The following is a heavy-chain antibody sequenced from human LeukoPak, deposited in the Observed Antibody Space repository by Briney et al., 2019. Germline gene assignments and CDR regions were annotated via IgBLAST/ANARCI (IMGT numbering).Heavy chain of an antibody. V-gene: IGHV1-46*01. CDR2: IYPRDGST. J-gene: IGHJ4*02. CDR3: ARDQEAFDY. CDR1: GYSFTSNY. Sequence: ASVKVSCKASGYSFTSNYIHWVRQAPGQGLEWMGMIYPRDGSTSYAQKFQGRVTVTRDTSTSTAHMELSGLRSEDTAVYYCARDQEAFDYWGQGTLVTVSS.